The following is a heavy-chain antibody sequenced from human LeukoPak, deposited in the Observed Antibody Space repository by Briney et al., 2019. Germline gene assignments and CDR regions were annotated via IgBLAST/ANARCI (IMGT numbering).Heavy chain of an antibody. D-gene: IGHD1-26*01. CDR1: GGSISNYY. CDR3: ARTIKSGNYYWFDP. Sequence: PSETLSLTCTVSGGSISNYYWSWSPQPPGEGLEWMGFISYTRSTSYNPSFKRRVTGSVDTSKNEFSLKVTSVTTADTAVYYCARTIKSGNYYWFDPWGQGTLVTVSS. J-gene: IGHJ5*02. V-gene: IGHV4-59*01. CDR2: ISYTRST.